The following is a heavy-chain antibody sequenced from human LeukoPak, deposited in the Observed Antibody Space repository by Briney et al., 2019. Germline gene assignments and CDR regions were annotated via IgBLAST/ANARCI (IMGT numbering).Heavy chain of an antibody. CDR2: IYSGGST. V-gene: IGHV3-53*01. CDR1: GFTVSSNY. D-gene: IGHD6-13*01. Sequence: GGSLRLSCAASGFTVSSNYMSWVRQAPGKGLEWVSVIYSGGSTYYADSVKGRFTISRDNSKNKLYLQMNSLRAEDMAVYYCAAGYSSPTYCDYWGQRTLVTVSS. CDR3: AAGYSSPTYCDY. J-gene: IGHJ4*02.